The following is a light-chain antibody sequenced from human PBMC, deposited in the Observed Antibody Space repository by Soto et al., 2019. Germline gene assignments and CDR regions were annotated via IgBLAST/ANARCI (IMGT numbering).Light chain of an antibody. CDR1: NSDVGGYNS. CDR3: CSYAGSYTFVV. J-gene: IGLJ2*01. Sequence: QSALTQPRSVSGSPGQSVTISCTGTNSDVGGYNSVSWYQHHPGKAPKAVFYGVSRRPSGVPDRFSGSKSANTASLTISGLQAEDEADYYCCSYAGSYTFVVFGGGTKLTVL. CDR2: GVS. V-gene: IGLV2-11*01.